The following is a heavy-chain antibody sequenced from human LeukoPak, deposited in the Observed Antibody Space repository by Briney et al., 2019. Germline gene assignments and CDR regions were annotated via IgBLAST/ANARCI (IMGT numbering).Heavy chain of an antibody. V-gene: IGHV1-24*01. Sequence: ASVKVSCKVSGYTLTELSMHWVRQAPGKGLEWMGGFDPEDGETIYAQKFQGRVTMTEDTSTDTAYMELSSLRSEDTAVYYCATDLNRLRYSSGPTDYYFDYWGQGTLVTVSS. J-gene: IGHJ4*02. D-gene: IGHD6-19*01. CDR2: FDPEDGET. CDR3: ATDLNRLRYSSGPTDYYFDY. CDR1: GYTLTELS.